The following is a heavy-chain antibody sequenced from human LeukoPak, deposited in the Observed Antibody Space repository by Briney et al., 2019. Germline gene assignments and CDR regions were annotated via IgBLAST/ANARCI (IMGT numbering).Heavy chain of an antibody. CDR1: GFTFKNAW. V-gene: IGHV3-15*01. J-gene: IGHJ2*01. Sequence: GGSLRLSCEASGFTFKNAWMIWVRQAPGKGPEWVGRIKSTRDGGATEYAAPVKGRFTISRENAKNTLYLQMNSLRAGDTAVYYCVREGVSSSWNNWYFDLWGRGTLVTVSS. CDR2: IKSTRDGGAT. CDR3: VREGVSSSWNNWYFDL. D-gene: IGHD6-13*01.